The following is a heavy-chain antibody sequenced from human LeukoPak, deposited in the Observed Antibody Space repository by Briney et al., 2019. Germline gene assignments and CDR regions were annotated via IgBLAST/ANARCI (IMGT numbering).Heavy chain of an antibody. D-gene: IGHD5-12*01. CDR2: ISFDGNNK. Sequence: GGSLRLSCTASGFTFSNYAMHWVRQAPGKGLEWMTVISFDGNNKYYEDSVKGRFTISRDNSKNTLYLQMNSLRAEDTAVYYCARTFWDKSNGYDYYFDYWGQGSLVTVSS. V-gene: IGHV3-30*04. J-gene: IGHJ4*02. CDR3: ARTFWDKSNGYDYYFDY. CDR1: GFTFSNYA.